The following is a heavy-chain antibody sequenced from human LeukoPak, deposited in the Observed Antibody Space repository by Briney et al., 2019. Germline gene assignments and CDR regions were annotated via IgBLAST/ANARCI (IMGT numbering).Heavy chain of an antibody. V-gene: IGHV4-34*01. CDR1: GGSFSGYY. CDR3: ARGWGSSSWYMSDFVDY. J-gene: IGHJ4*02. CDR2: INHSGST. D-gene: IGHD6-13*01. Sequence: PSETLSLTCAVYGGSFSGYYWSWIRQPPGKGLEWIGEINHSGSTNYNPSLESRVTISVDTSKNQFSLKLSSVTAADTAVYYCARGWGSSSWYMSDFVDYWGQGTLVTVSS.